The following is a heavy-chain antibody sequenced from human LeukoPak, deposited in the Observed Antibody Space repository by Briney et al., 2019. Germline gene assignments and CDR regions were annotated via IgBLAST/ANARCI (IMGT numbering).Heavy chain of an antibody. J-gene: IGHJ4*02. V-gene: IGHV3-21*04. CDR2: TSGDSKVI. D-gene: IGHD3/OR15-3a*01. CDR3: AKVGYDNDFGKAPDY. CDR1: GFTFKSHN. Sequence: GGSLRLSCVASGFTFKSHNMNWVRQAPGKGLEWVSFTSGDSKVIYYADSVKGRFTISRDNSKNTLYLQMNSLRAEDTAVYYCAKVGYDNDFGKAPDYWGQGTLVTVSS.